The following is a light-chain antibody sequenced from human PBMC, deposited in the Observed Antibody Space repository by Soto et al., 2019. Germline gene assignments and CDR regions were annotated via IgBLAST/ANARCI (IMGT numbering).Light chain of an antibody. Sequence: EMGFTQCPGPLSWSPAEGRTRAGWASQSASSKYLAWYQQKPGQAPRVLIYGTSIRASGVPERFSGGGSGTDFPLPITRLEPEDFAVYYCQQYGSSLFTFGPGTKVDIK. CDR3: QQYGSSLFT. CDR2: GTS. CDR1: QSASSKY. V-gene: IGKV3-20*01. J-gene: IGKJ3*01.